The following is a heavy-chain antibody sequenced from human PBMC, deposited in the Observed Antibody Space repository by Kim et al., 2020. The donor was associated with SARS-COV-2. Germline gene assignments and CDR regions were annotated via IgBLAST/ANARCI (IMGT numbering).Heavy chain of an antibody. CDR3: ATRTVTTIEGNLYY. Sequence: GGSLRLSCAASGFTFSSYGMHWVRQAPGKGLEWVAVISYDGSNKYYADSVKGRFTISRDNSKNTLYLQMNSLRAEDTAVYYCATRTVTTIEGNLYYWRQG. CDR2: ISYDGSNK. V-gene: IGHV3-30*03. D-gene: IGHD4-17*01. J-gene: IGHJ4*02. CDR1: GFTFSSYG.